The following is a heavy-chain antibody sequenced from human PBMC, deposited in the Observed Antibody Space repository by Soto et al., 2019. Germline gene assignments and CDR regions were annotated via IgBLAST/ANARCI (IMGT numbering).Heavy chain of an antibody. CDR1: GFTFSSYW. Sequence: PGGSLRLSCAASGFTFSSYWMHWVRQAPGKGLVWVSRINSDGSSTSYADSVKGRFTISRDNAKNTLYLQMNSLRAEDTAVYYCAREVVVPAASYYYYYGMDVWGQGTTVTV. CDR3: AREVVVPAASYYYYYGMDV. J-gene: IGHJ6*02. D-gene: IGHD2-2*01. V-gene: IGHV3-74*01. CDR2: INSDGSST.